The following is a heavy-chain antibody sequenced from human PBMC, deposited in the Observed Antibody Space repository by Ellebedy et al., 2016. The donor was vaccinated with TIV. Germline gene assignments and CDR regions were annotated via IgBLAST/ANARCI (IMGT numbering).Heavy chain of an antibody. CDR3: AKLPVAYNWNYADDS. D-gene: IGHD1-7*01. CDR2: LNANGVVI. CDR1: GFTFSSYA. Sequence: PGGSLRLSCAASGFTFSSYAASWVRQAPGKGLEWVAGLNANGVVIAYADSVKGRFTVSRDTSRNTLYLQMSSLIAEDTAVYYCAKLPVAYNWNYADDSWGQGTLVTVSS. J-gene: IGHJ5*01. V-gene: IGHV3-23*01.